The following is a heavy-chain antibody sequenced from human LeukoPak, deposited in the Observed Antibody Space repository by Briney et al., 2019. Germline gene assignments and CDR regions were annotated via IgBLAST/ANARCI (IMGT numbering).Heavy chain of an antibody. CDR3: ARKNYDSSEYYLVD. V-gene: IGHV5-51*01. CDR1: GYSFTSYW. CDR2: IYPADSDT. J-gene: IGHJ4*02. D-gene: IGHD3-22*01. Sequence: AGESLKISCKGFGYSFTSYWIGWVRQMPGKGLEWMGNIYPADSDTRYSPSFQGQVTISADRSINTAYLQWSSLKASDSAMYYCARKNYDSSEYYLVDWGQGTLVTVSP.